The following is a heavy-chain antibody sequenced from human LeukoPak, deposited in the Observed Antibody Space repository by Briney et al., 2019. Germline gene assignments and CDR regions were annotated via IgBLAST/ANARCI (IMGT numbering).Heavy chain of an antibody. CDR1: GYSFSTDW. CDR3: ARLEMATMTSFDY. CDR2: IYIGDSET. V-gene: IGHV5-51*01. D-gene: IGHD5-24*01. Sequence: GESLKISCKGSGYSFSTDWIGWVRQIPGKGLEWMGIIYIGDSETRYSPSFQGQVTISADKSISTAYLQWSGLKASDTAMYYCARLEMATMTSFDYWGQGTLVTVSS. J-gene: IGHJ4*02.